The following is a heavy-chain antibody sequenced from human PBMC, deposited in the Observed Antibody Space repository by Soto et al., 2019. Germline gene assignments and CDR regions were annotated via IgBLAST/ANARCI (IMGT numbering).Heavy chain of an antibody. CDR1: GFIFNNYG. V-gene: IGHV3-23*01. CDR3: AKSWQWLVSD. D-gene: IGHD2-8*01. CDR2: ISGGGANI. J-gene: IGHJ4*02. Sequence: GGSLRLSCEASGFIFNNYGMNWVRQAPGQGLEWVSGISGGGANIYYRDSVKGRFTISRDTSKNMLYLQMNNMRAHDTGVYYPAKSWQWLVSDWDQGTMVTVSS.